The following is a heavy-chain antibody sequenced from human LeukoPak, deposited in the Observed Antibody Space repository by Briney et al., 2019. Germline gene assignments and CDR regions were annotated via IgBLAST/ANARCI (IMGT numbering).Heavy chain of an antibody. Sequence: GGSLRLSCAASAFTFSRYGMHWVRQAPGKGLEWVAFIRYDGSNKYYADSVKARFIISRDNSKNTVYLQMNSLRAEDTAVYYCAKDRDYGAPDDYWGQGTLVTVSS. D-gene: IGHD4-17*01. CDR3: AKDRDYGAPDDY. V-gene: IGHV3-30*02. CDR1: AFTFSRYG. J-gene: IGHJ4*02. CDR2: IRYDGSNK.